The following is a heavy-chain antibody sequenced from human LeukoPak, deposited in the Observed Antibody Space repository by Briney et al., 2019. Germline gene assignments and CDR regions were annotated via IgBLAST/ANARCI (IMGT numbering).Heavy chain of an antibody. V-gene: IGHV3-7*01. CDR2: INQDGSKK. CDR1: GFTLSSYA. Sequence: GGSLRLSCVVSGFTLSSYAMSWVRQAPGKGLEWVANINQDGSKKYSVDSVKGRFTISRDNAKNSLYLQMNSLRAEDTAVYYCAGTWSLYDAFDIWGQGTMVTVSS. D-gene: IGHD6-13*01. J-gene: IGHJ3*02. CDR3: AGTWSLYDAFDI.